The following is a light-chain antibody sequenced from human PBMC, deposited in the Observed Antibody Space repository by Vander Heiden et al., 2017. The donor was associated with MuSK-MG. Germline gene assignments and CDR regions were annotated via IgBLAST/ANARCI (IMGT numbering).Light chain of an antibody. J-gene: IGKJ2*01. V-gene: IGKV1-33*01. CDR3: QQYDNLLMYT. Sequence: DIQMTQSPSSLSASVGDRVTITCQASQDISNYLNWYQQKPGKAPKLLIYDASNLETGVPSRFSGSGYGIDFTFTISSRQPEDIAPYYCQQYDNLLMYTFGQGTKLEIK. CDR2: DAS. CDR1: QDISNY.